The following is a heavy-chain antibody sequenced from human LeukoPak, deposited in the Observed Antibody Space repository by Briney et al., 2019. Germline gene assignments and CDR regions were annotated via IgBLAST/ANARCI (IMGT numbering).Heavy chain of an antibody. CDR3: ARVSFYGSGKYYFDY. CDR2: INHSGST. D-gene: IGHD3-10*01. Sequence: SETLSLTCAVYGESFSDYYWIWIRQHPGKGLEWIGEINHSGSTNYNPTLKSRVTISVDTSKNQFSLKLSSVTAADTAVYYCARVSFYGSGKYYFDYWGQGTLVTVSS. CDR1: GESFSDYY. V-gene: IGHV4-34*01. J-gene: IGHJ4*02.